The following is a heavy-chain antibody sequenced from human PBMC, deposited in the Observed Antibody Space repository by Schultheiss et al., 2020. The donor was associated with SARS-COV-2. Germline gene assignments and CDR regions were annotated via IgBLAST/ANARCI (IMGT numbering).Heavy chain of an antibody. CDR2: ISGSSSYI. Sequence: GGSLRLSCAASGFTFSSYDMSWVRQAPGKGLEWVSSISGSSSYIYYADSVKGRFTISRDNAKNSLYLQMNSLRAEDTAVYYCARVLPGGDWGQGTLVTVSS. D-gene: IGHD1-26*01. J-gene: IGHJ4*02. V-gene: IGHV3-21*01. CDR3: ARVLPGGD. CDR1: GFTFSSYD.